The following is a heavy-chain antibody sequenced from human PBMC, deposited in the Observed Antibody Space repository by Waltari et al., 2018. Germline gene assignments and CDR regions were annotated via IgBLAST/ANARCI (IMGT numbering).Heavy chain of an antibody. CDR3: GKDLVPGGLDV. V-gene: IGHV3-9*01. CDR1: GLTFDKYA. Sequence: GQVVESGGMSVQPGGSLRLSCVVSGLTFDKYAIHWVRQAPGKVLELGSCISRDSDRTGYGDSVRGRCTVSRDNARHIVYLQMNSLRADDTGLYYCGKDLVPGGLDVWGQGTPVTVSS. CDR2: ISRDSDRT. J-gene: IGHJ6*02.